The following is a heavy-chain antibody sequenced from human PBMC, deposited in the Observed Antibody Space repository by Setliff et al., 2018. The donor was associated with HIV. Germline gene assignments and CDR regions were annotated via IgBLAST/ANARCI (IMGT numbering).Heavy chain of an antibody. CDR1: GVSINSGNYY. CDR3: VRGPHTSSWYGGYAFDI. J-gene: IGHJ3*02. V-gene: IGHV4-61*02. CDR2: IYSSGNT. Sequence: SETLSLTCTVSGVSINSGNYYWGWIRQPAGKRLEWIGRIYSSGNTNYNPSLKSRVTMSVDTSKNQFSLNLNSVTAADTAVYYCVRGPHTSSWYGGYAFDIWGQGTMVTVSS. D-gene: IGHD6-13*01.